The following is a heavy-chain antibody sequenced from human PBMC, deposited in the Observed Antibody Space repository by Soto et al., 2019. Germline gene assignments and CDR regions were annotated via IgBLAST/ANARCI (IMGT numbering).Heavy chain of an antibody. J-gene: IGHJ5*01. CDR3: AHAMLYCTGGSCSTWFDS. CDR1: GFSLSTHGVG. V-gene: IGHV2-5*02. Sequence: QITLKESGPTLVKPTQTLTLTCTFSGFSLSTHGVGVGWVRQPAGKALEWLALMYWDDDKRYSASLNSRLTITNDTSKNQVVLTMTNMDPVDTATYYCAHAMLYCTGGSCSTWFDSWGQGTLVTVSS. D-gene: IGHD2-15*01. CDR2: MYWDDDK.